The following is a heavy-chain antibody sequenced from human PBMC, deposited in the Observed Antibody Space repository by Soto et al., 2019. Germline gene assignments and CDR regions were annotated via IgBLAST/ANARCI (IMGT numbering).Heavy chain of an antibody. Sequence: GESLKISCKGSGYTFTSHWISWVRQMPGKGLERMGRIDPSDPYTNYSPSFQGHVTISADKSISTAYLQWSSLKASDTAMYYCARPTQWELSSSYYYGMDVWGQGTTVTVSS. CDR2: IDPSDPYT. V-gene: IGHV5-10-1*01. D-gene: IGHD1-26*01. CDR1: GYTFTSHW. J-gene: IGHJ6*02. CDR3: ARPTQWELSSSYYYGMDV.